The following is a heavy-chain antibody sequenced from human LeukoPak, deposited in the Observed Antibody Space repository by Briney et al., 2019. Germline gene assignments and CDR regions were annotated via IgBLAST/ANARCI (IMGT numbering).Heavy chain of an antibody. V-gene: IGHV3-7*01. CDR2: IKQDGSNK. CDR3: AKLLTGRYYYYYMDV. CDR1: GFTFSSYW. Sequence: PGGSLRLSCAASGFTFSSYWMSWVRQAPGKGLEWVANIKQDGSNKYYADSVKGRFTISRDNSKNTLYLQMNSLRAEDTAVYYCAKLLTGRYYYYYMDVWGKGTTVTISS. D-gene: IGHD3-9*01. J-gene: IGHJ6*03.